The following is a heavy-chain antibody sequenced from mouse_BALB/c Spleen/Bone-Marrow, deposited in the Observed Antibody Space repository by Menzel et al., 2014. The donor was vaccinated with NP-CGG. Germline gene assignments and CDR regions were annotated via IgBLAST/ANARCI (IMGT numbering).Heavy chain of an antibody. Sequence: QVQLHQSAAELVKPGASVNLSCKASGYTFTSYWVYWVKQRPGQGLEWIGEINPSNGRANYNEKFKNKATLTVDKSTSTAYMQVISLTSEDSAVYYCARRDFRSWFAYWGQGTLVTVSA. D-gene: IGHD2-14*01. CDR1: GYTFTSYW. CDR3: ARRDFRSWFAY. CDR2: INPSNGRA. V-gene: IGHV1S81*02. J-gene: IGHJ3*01.